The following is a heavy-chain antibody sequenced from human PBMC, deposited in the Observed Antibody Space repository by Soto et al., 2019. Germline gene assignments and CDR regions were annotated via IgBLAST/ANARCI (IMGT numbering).Heavy chain of an antibody. CDR2: IRPGGDST. CDR3: TTHEEGAPWAGGFDS. V-gene: IGHV3-23*01. Sequence: HPVGSLRLSCAASGFRFRTRAMSWVRQAPGKGLEWVASIRPGGDSTYYADSVKGRFAVSRDNSNVTLYLQMDSLRVEDTAIYYCTTHEEGAPWAGGFDSWGQGTLVTVSS. J-gene: IGHJ5*01. D-gene: IGHD1-26*01. CDR1: GFRFRTRA.